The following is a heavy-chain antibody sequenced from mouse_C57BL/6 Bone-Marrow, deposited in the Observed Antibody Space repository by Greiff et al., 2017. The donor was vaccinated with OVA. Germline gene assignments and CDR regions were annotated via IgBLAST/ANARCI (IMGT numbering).Heavy chain of an antibody. CDR3: AMSLYGSSHWYFDV. D-gene: IGHD1-1*01. V-gene: IGHV1-85*01. J-gene: IGHJ1*03. CDR1: GYTFTSYD. CDR2: IYPRDGST. Sequence: VQVVESGPELVKPGASVKLSCKASGYTFTSYDINWVKQRPGQGLEWIGWIYPRDGSTKYNEKFKGKATLTVDTSSSTAYMELHSLTSEDSAVYFCAMSLYGSSHWYFDVWGTGTTVTVSS.